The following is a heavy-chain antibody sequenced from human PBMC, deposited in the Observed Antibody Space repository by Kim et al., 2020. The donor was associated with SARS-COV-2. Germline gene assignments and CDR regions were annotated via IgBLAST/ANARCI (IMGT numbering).Heavy chain of an antibody. CDR1: GGTFSSYA. CDR3: ARVLTLGFGEFHFDY. Sequence: SVKVSCKASGGTFSSYAISWVRQAPGQGLEWMGGIIPIFGTANYAQKFQGRVTITADESTSTAYMELSSLRSEDTAVYYCARVLTLGFGEFHFDYWGQGTLVTVSS. J-gene: IGHJ4*02. V-gene: IGHV1-69*13. D-gene: IGHD3-10*01. CDR2: IIPIFGTA.